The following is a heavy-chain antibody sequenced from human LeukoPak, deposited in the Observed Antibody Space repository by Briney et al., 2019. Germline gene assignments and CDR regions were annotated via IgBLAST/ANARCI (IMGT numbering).Heavy chain of an antibody. CDR2: ITSRGSLI. CDR1: GFTFSNYD. Sequence: PGGSLRLSCAASGFTFSNYDMAWIRQAPGKGLEWVSYITSRGSLIYYADSVKGRFTISRDNSKNTLYLQMNSLRAEHTAVYYCARSSPGIDYWGQGTLVTVSS. J-gene: IGHJ4*02. D-gene: IGHD2-15*01. V-gene: IGHV3-11*04. CDR3: ARSSPGIDY.